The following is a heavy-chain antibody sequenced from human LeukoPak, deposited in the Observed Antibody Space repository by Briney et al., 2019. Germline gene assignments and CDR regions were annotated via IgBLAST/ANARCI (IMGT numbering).Heavy chain of an antibody. CDR3: ARQSEGLLWFGETPNNWFDP. Sequence: SETLSLTCDVYGGSFSGYYWSWIRQPPEKGLEWIGEINHSGSTNYNPSLKSRVTISVDTSKNQFSLKLSSVTAADTAVYYCARQSEGLLWFGETPNNWFDPWGQGTLVTVSS. V-gene: IGHV4-34*01. D-gene: IGHD3-10*01. CDR2: INHSGST. CDR1: GGSFSGYY. J-gene: IGHJ5*02.